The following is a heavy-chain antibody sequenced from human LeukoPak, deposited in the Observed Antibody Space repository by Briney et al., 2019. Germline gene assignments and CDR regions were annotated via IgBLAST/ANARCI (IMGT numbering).Heavy chain of an antibody. CDR2: INYSGST. Sequence: SETLSLTCTVSGGSISSGGYYWSWIRQHPGKGLEWIGRINYSGSTYYNPSLKSRVSISVDTSKNQFSLKLSSVSAADTAVYYCARQCHAYRTYVYFYYYMDVWGKGTTVTVSS. CDR3: ARQCHAYRTYVYFYYYMDV. V-gene: IGHV4-39*01. J-gene: IGHJ6*03. D-gene: IGHD4-11*01. CDR1: GGSISSGGYY.